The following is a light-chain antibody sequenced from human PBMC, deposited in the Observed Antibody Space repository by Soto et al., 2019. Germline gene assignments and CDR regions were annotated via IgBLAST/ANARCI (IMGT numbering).Light chain of an antibody. CDR2: VDSDGSH. V-gene: IGLV4-69*01. CDR3: QTWGTDIHVV. Sequence: QLVLTQSPSASAPLGASVKLTCTLSSGHSSYAIAWHQQQPEKGPRYLMKVDSDGSHSKGDGIPDRFSGSSSGAERHLTISSLQSEDEADYYCQTWGTDIHVVFGGGTKLTVL. CDR1: SGHSSYA. J-gene: IGLJ2*01.